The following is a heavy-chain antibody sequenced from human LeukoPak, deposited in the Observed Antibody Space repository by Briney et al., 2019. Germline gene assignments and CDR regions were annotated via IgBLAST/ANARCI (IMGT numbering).Heavy chain of an antibody. CDR2: IWYDGSNK. V-gene: IGHV3-33*03. CDR1: GFAFSSYG. J-gene: IGHJ6*04. D-gene: IGHD3-10*02. CDR3: AELGITMIGGV. Sequence: GGSLRLSCAASGFAFSSYGMHWVRQAPGKGLEWVAYIWYDGSNKYYADSVKGRFTISRDNAKNSLYLQMNSLRAEDTAVYYCAELGITMIGGVWGKGTTVTISS.